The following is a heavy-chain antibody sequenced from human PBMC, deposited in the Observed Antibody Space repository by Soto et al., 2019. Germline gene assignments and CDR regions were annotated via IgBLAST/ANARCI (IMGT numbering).Heavy chain of an antibody. CDR1: GYSFTSYW. Sequence: GESLKISCNGSGYSFTSYWNSWVRQMPGKGLEWMGRIDPSDSYTNYSPSFQGHVTISADKSISTAYLQWSSLKASDTAMYYCARLSSSPEGYYGMDVWGQGTTVTVSS. J-gene: IGHJ6*02. CDR3: ARLSSSPEGYYGMDV. CDR2: IDPSDSYT. V-gene: IGHV5-10-1*01. D-gene: IGHD6-6*01.